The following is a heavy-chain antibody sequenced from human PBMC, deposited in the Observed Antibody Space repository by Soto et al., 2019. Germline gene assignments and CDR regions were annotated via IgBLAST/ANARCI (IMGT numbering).Heavy chain of an antibody. Sequence: PGSSLRLSCAASGFTFSSYGMHWVRQAPGKGLEWVAVISYDGSNKYYADSVKGRFTISRDNSKNTLCLQMNSLRAEDTAVYYCAKDMSISDEYSSGPSDYWGQGTMVTVSS. D-gene: IGHD6-19*01. V-gene: IGHV3-30*18. J-gene: IGHJ4*02. CDR2: ISYDGSNK. CDR1: GFTFSSYG. CDR3: AKDMSISDEYSSGPSDY.